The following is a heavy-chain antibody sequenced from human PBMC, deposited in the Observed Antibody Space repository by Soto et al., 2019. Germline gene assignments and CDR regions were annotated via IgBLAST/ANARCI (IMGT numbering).Heavy chain of an antibody. V-gene: IGHV4-30-4*08. CDR1: GGSISSGDYY. D-gene: IGHD3-16*01. CDR2: IYYRGST. CDR3: ARRLGNGPHFGY. J-gene: IGHJ4*02. Sequence: QVQLQESGPGLVKPSQTLSLTCTVSGGSISSGDYYWSWIRQPPGKGLEWIGYIYYRGSTYYNTSLRSRVTTSVDRSKNQFSLTLSSVTAADAAVYYCARRLGNGPHFGYWGQGPRVTVSS.